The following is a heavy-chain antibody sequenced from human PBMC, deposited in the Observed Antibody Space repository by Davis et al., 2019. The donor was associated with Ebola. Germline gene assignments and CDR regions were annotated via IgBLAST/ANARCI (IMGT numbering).Heavy chain of an antibody. CDR3: ARSLMSGYYNYWYFDL. CDR1: GGSFSGYY. D-gene: IGHD3-9*01. CDR2: IYYSGST. V-gene: IGHV4-59*01. J-gene: IGHJ2*01. Sequence: ETLSLTCAVYGGSFSGYYWSWIRQPPGKGLEWIGYIYYSGSTNYNPSLKSRVTISVDKSKNQFSLKLSSVTAADTAVYYCARSLMSGYYNYWYFDLWGRGTLVTVSS.